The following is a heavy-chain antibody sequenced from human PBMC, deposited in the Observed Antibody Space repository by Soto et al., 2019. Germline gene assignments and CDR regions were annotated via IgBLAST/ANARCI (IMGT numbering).Heavy chain of an antibody. CDR1: GGSISSYY. CDR2: IYYSGST. Sequence: NPSETLSLTCTVSGGSISSYYWSWIRQPPGKGLEWIGYIYYSGSTNYNPSLKSRVTISVDTSKNQFSLKLSSVTAADTAVYYCARGAYPKSVLGELSGKPYYYYMDVWGKGTTVTVSS. J-gene: IGHJ6*03. D-gene: IGHD3-16*02. V-gene: IGHV4-59*01. CDR3: ARGAYPKSVLGELSGKPYYYYMDV.